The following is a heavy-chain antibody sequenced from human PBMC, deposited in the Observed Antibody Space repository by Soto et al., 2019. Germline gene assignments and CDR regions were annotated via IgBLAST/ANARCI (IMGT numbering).Heavy chain of an antibody. CDR1: GFSFSNYA. CDR2: ISGRDDST. J-gene: IGHJ4*02. CDR3: ARDRERDAWYEDY. D-gene: IGHD6-13*01. Sequence: PGGSLRLSCVASGFSFSNYAMSWVRQAPGKGLEWVSVISGRDDSTYYADSVKGRFTISRDNSKNTLYLQMNSLRAEDTAVYYCARDRERDAWYEDYWGQGTLVTVSS. V-gene: IGHV3-23*01.